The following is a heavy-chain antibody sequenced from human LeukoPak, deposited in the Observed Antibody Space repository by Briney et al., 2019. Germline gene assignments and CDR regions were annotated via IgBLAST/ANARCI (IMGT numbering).Heavy chain of an antibody. CDR2: INHSGST. CDR1: GGSFSGYY. D-gene: IGHD3-3*01. Sequence: PSETLSLTCAVYGGSFSGYYWSWIRQPPGKGLEWIGEINHSGSTNYNPSLKSRVTISVDTSKNQFSLKLSSVTAADTAVYYCARDPIYDFWSGHYSVWGQGTLVTVSS. V-gene: IGHV4-34*01. CDR3: ARDPIYDFWSGHYSV. J-gene: IGHJ4*02.